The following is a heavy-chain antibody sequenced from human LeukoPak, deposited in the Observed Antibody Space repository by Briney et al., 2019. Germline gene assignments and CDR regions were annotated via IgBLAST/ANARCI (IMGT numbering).Heavy chain of an antibody. CDR1: GFTFSNYW. CDR2: IKGDGSHT. D-gene: IGHD3-22*01. CDR3: ATKGSSGFLDY. V-gene: IGHV3-74*01. Sequence: PGGSLRLSCAASGFTFSNYWMHWVRQAPGEGLVWVSRIKGDGSHTIYADSVKGRFTISRDDSKNTLYLQMNSLRAEDTAVYYCATKGSSGFLDYWGQGTLVIVSS. J-gene: IGHJ4*02.